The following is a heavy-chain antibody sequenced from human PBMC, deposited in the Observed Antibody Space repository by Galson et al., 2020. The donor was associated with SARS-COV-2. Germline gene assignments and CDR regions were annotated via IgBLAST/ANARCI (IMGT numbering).Heavy chain of an antibody. Sequence: SETLSLTCTVSGGSITTGDYYWSWVRQSPGKGLECIGYIYYSGSTDYNPSLKSRVTISLDTSKNQFSLRLRSVTAADTAVYYCARGMQLWIDSHYGMDVWGQGTTVTVSS. CDR3: ARGMQLWIDSHYGMDV. V-gene: IGHV4-61*08. CDR1: GGSITTGDYY. J-gene: IGHJ6*02. D-gene: IGHD5-18*01. CDR2: IYYSGST.